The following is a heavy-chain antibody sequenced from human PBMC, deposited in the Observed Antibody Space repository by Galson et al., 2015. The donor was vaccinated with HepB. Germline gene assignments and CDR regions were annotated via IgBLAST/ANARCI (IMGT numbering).Heavy chain of an antibody. Sequence: SLRLSCAASGFTFSDYYMSWIRQAPGKGLEWVSYISSSSYTNYADSVKGRFTISRDNAKNSLYLQMNSLRAEDTAVYYCARVRAKREWFDPWGQGTLVTVSS. D-gene: IGHD3-10*01. V-gene: IGHV3-11*06. CDR2: ISSSSYT. J-gene: IGHJ5*02. CDR3: ARVRAKREWFDP. CDR1: GFTFSDYY.